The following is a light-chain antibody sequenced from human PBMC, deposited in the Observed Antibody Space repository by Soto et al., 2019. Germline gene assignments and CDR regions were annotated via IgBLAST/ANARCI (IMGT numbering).Light chain of an antibody. CDR2: DVT. Sequence: QSVLNQPASGSGAPRQSLPISCTGTSREVGGYNFVSWYQQHPDKAPKLMISDVTNRPSGVSNRFSGSKSGNTASLTISGLQAEDEADYYCSSYTSSGTYVFGTGTKVTVL. J-gene: IGLJ1*01. CDR1: SREVGGYNF. CDR3: SSYTSSGTYV. V-gene: IGLV2-14*03.